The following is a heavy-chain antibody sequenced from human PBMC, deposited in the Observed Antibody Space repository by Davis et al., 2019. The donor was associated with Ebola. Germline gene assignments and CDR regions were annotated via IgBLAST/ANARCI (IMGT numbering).Heavy chain of an antibody. Sequence: HTGGSLRLSCAASGFTFSSYWMHWVRQAPGKGLVWVSRINSDGSSTSYADSVKGRFIISRDNAKNSLYLQMNSLRAEDTAVYYCANSPVEAADYWGQGTLVTVSS. V-gene: IGHV3-74*01. CDR1: GFTFSSYW. CDR2: INSDGSST. D-gene: IGHD4-23*01. J-gene: IGHJ4*02. CDR3: ANSPVEAADY.